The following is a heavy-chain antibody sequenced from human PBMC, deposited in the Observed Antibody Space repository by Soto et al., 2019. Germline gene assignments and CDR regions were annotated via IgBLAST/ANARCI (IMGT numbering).Heavy chain of an antibody. Sequence: AGSLRLSCAASGFTFSTFAMSWVRQAPGKGLEWVSVIRDSSSSTYYADSVKGRFTISRDNSKNTVYLQMNSLRAEDTAVYYCAKGEWLDGYWGQGT. CDR1: GFTFSTFA. J-gene: IGHJ4*02. V-gene: IGHV3-23*01. CDR2: IRDSSSST. D-gene: IGHD3-3*01. CDR3: AKGEWLDGY.